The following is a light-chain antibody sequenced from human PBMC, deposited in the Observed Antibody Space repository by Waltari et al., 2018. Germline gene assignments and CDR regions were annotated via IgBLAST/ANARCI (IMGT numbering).Light chain of an antibody. Sequence: QSVLTQPHSVSAAPGQRVTIPCAGGSTNIGNDYVYWYRQFPGTAPKLLIYEDSERPSGIPGRFSGSKSGTSATLDITGLQAGDEADYYCGTWDSSLSGAVFGGGTHLTVL. V-gene: IGLV1-51*02. CDR3: GTWDSSLSGAV. J-gene: IGLJ7*01. CDR2: EDS. CDR1: STNIGNDY.